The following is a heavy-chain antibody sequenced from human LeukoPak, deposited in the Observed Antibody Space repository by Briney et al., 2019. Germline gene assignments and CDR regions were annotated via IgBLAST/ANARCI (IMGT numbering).Heavy chain of an antibody. CDR2: IKEDGSKF. Sequence: PGGSLRLSCTASGLTFSNSWMHWVRQAPGKGLEWAANIKEDGSKFYYVNSVKGRFTISRDNAKNSLYLQMNSLRVDDTAVYYCAGPKFDPWGQGTLVTVSS. CDR3: AGPKFDP. J-gene: IGHJ5*02. V-gene: IGHV3-7*03. CDR1: GLTFSNSW.